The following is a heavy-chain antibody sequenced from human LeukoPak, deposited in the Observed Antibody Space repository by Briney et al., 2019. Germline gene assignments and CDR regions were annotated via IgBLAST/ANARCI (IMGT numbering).Heavy chain of an antibody. J-gene: IGHJ5*02. CDR2: ISVYNGNT. V-gene: IGHV1-18*01. D-gene: IGHD2-15*01. Sequence: ASVKVSCKASGYIFTSYGINWVRQAPGQGLEWMGWISVYNGNTNYAQKLQGRVTMTTDTSTSTAYMELRSLRSDDTALYYCARVYCSGGSCYGVGKARRWFDPWGQGTLVTVSS. CDR3: ARVYCSGGSCYGVGKARRWFDP. CDR1: GYIFTSYG.